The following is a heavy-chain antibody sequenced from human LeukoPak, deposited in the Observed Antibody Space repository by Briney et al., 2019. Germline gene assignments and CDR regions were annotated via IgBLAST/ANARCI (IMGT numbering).Heavy chain of an antibody. CDR3: TRGLHDY. J-gene: IGHJ4*02. Sequence: GGSLRLSCAASAFTISGYWMNWVRQAPGKGLEWVASMTEDGNNEFYVDSVKGRFTISGDNAKTSLYLQMNSLRADDTAVYYCTRGLHDYWGQGTLVTVS. V-gene: IGHV3-7*01. CDR2: MTEDGNNE. D-gene: IGHD2-15*01. CDR1: AFTISGYW.